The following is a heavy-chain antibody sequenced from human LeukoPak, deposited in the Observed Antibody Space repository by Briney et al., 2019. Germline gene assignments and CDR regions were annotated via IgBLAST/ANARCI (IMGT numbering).Heavy chain of an antibody. CDR1: GGPISSYY. CDR3: ARRRGVTTGLDY. Sequence: SETLSLTCTDSGGPISSYYWTWIRQPPGQELEWIGCISYSGTTNYSPSLKSRVTISVDTSRNQFSLTLYSVTAADTAVYYCARRRGVTTGLDYWGQGTLVTVSS. D-gene: IGHD4-17*01. J-gene: IGHJ4*02. CDR2: ISYSGTT. V-gene: IGHV4-59*08.